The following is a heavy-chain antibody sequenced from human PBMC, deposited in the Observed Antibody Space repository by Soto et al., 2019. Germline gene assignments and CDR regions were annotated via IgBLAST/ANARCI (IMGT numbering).Heavy chain of an antibody. D-gene: IGHD2-2*01. V-gene: IGHV1-2*02. CDR3: ARDRAIVVVPAATWFDP. J-gene: IGHJ5*02. CDR2: INPNSGGT. CDR1: GYTFTGYY. Sequence: QVQLVQSGAEVKKPGASVKVSCKASGYTFTGYYMHWVRQAPGQGLEWMGWINPNSGGTNYAQKFQGGVTMTRDTSISTAYMELSRLRSDDTAVYYCARDRAIVVVPAATWFDPWGQGTLVTVSS.